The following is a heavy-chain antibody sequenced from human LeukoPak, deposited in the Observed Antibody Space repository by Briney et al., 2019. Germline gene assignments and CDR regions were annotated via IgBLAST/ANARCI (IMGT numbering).Heavy chain of an antibody. CDR1: GYTFTGYY. CDR2: INPNSGGT. V-gene: IGHV1-2*02. J-gene: IGHJ5*02. CDR3: ARPGYCSSTSCENWFDP. D-gene: IGHD2-2*03. Sequence: GASVKVSCKASGYTFTGYYMHWVRQAPGQGLEWMGWINPNSGGTNYAQKFQGRVTMTRDTSISTAYMELSRLRSDDTAVYYCARPGYCSSTSCENWFDPWGQGTLVTVSS.